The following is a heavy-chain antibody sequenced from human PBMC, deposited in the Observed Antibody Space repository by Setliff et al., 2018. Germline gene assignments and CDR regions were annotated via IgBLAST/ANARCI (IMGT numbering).Heavy chain of an antibody. Sequence: PGGSLRLSCAASGFTFSSYSMNWVRQAPGKGLEWVSSISSSSSYIYYADSVKGRFTISRDNSKNSLYLQMNSLRGEDTAMYYCVGGRGWLPDYWGQGTRVTVSS. J-gene: IGHJ4*02. CDR1: GFTFSSYS. CDR3: VGGRGWLPDY. D-gene: IGHD5-12*01. V-gene: IGHV3-21*01. CDR2: ISSSSSYI.